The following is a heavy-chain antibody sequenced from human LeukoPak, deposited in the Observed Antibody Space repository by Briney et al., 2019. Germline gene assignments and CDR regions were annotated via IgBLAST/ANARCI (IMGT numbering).Heavy chain of an antibody. J-gene: IGHJ5*02. Sequence: SETLSLTCAVYGGSFSGYYWSWIRQPPGKGLEWIGEINHSGSTNYNPSLKSRVTISVDTSKNQFSLKLSSVTAADTAVYYCARDSLDSYGYSSWFDPWGQGTLVTVSS. V-gene: IGHV4-34*01. CDR1: GGSFSGYY. D-gene: IGHD5-18*01. CDR2: INHSGST. CDR3: ARDSLDSYGYSSWFDP.